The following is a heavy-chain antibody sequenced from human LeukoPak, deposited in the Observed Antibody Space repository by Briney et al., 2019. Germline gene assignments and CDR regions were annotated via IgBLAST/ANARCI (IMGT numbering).Heavy chain of an antibody. CDR1: GYSFPNYW. J-gene: IGHJ4*02. D-gene: IGHD6-19*01. CDR3: ARRESSGSIDY. Sequence: PGESLKISCKGSGYSFPNYWIGWVHQVPGKGLEWMGIIYPRDSDTRYSPSFQGQVTISADKSISAAYLQWSSLKASDTAMYYCARRESSGSIDYWGQGTLVTVSS. V-gene: IGHV5-51*07. CDR2: IYPRDSDT.